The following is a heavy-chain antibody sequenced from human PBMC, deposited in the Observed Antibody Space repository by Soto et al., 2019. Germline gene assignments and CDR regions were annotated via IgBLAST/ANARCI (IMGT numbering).Heavy chain of an antibody. CDR2: ISAYNGNT. Sequence: QVRLVQSGAEVKKPGASVKVSCKASGYTFTSYGISWVRQAPGQGLEWMGWISAYNGNTNYAQKLQGRVTMTTDTSTSTAYMELRSLRSDDTAVYYCARDQMRWELLKPNDYWGQGTLVTVSS. J-gene: IGHJ4*02. D-gene: IGHD1-26*01. CDR1: GYTFTSYG. V-gene: IGHV1-18*01. CDR3: ARDQMRWELLKPNDY.